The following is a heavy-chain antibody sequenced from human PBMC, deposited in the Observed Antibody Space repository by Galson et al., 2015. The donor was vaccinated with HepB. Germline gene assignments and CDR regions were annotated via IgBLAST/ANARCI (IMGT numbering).Heavy chain of an antibody. V-gene: IGHV3-23*01. D-gene: IGHD4-23*01. CDR3: ARGRGGGNSVYFDH. J-gene: IGHJ4*02. Sequence: LRLSCAASGFTFSSCAMSWVRQAPGKGLEWVSGISDSGGNTYYPDSVRGRFTISRDNSRNTLYLQMNSLRAEDTALYYCARGRGGGNSVYFDHWGQGTLVTVSS. CDR1: GFTFSSCA. CDR2: ISDSGGNT.